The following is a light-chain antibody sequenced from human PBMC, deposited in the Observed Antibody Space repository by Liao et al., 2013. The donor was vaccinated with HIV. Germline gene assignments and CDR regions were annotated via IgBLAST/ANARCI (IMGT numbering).Light chain of an antibody. J-gene: IGLJ2*01. CDR1: RLGDKY. CDR2: EDT. CDR3: QAWDRNTAI. V-gene: IGLV3-1*01. Sequence: SYVLTQPPSVSVPPGQTATITCSGDRLGDKYASWYQQKSGQSPVLVIYEDTKRPAGIPERFSGSNSGNTATLTISGTQAMDEADYYCQAWDRNTAIFGGGTKLTVL.